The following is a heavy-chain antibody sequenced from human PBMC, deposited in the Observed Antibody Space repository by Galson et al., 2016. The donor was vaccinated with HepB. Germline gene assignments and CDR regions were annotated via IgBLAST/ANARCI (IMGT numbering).Heavy chain of an antibody. D-gene: IGHD2-15*01. V-gene: IGHV2-5*02. J-gene: IGHJ3*01. Sequence: PALVKPTQTLTLTCSFSGFSLNTSGVAVGWVRQPPGKALEWLALIYWDGVQRFRPSLKSRLTIIKDTSKNQVVRTMTDMDPMDTATYFCAHEDAVPYDVFDVWGQGTVVTVSS. CDR2: IYWDGVQ. CDR1: GFSLNTSGVA. CDR3: AHEDAVPYDVFDV.